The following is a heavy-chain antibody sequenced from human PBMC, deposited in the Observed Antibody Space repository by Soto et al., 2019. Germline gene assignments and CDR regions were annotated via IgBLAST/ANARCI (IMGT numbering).Heavy chain of an antibody. CDR1: GFTFSNAW. Sequence: GGSLRLSCAASGFTFSNAWMSWVRQAPGKGLEWVGRIKSKTDGGTTDYAAPVKGRFTISRDDSKNTLYLQMNSLKTEYPSVYYCTTGLLTIPFDYWGQGTLVTVSS. V-gene: IGHV3-15*01. D-gene: IGHD2-2*02. CDR3: TTGLLTIPFDY. J-gene: IGHJ4*02. CDR2: IKSKTDGGTT.